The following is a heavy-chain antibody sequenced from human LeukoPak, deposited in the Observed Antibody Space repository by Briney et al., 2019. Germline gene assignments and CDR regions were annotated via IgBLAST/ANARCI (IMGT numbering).Heavy chain of an antibody. CDR3: AKPQMTTVTPVGY. V-gene: IGHV3-30*18. D-gene: IGHD4-17*01. Sequence: GGSLRLSCAASGFTFSSYGMHWVRQAPGKGLGWVAVISYDGSNKYYADSVKGRFTISRDNSKNTLYLQMNSLRAEDTAVYYCAKPQMTTVTPVGYWGQGTLVTVSS. CDR2: ISYDGSNK. CDR1: GFTFSSYG. J-gene: IGHJ4*02.